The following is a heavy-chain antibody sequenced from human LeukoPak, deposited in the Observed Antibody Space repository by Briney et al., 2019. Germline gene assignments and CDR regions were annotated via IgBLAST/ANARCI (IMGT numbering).Heavy chain of an antibody. V-gene: IGHV3-33*01. CDR2: IWTDGTDR. Sequence: GGSLRLSCAASGSTVTKNDMQWVRQAPGKGLEWVAVIWTDGTDRHEADSVKRRITSARDNSKDTVSLEMNRLRVEDTAVYYCARNGGCSGGNCYERFDSWGQGTLVTVSP. CDR3: ARNGGCSGGNCYERFDS. D-gene: IGHD2-15*01. J-gene: IGHJ4*02. CDR1: GSTVTKND.